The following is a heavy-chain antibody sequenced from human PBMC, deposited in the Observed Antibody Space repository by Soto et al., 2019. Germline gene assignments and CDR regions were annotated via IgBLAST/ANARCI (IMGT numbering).Heavy chain of an antibody. CDR1: GGSISSGDYY. Sequence: SETLSLTCTVSGGSISSGDYYWSWIPQPPGKGLEWIGYIYYSGSTYYNPSLKSRVTISVDTSKNQFSLKLSSVTAADTAVYYCAIYSGNSVYFDYWGQGTLVTVSS. V-gene: IGHV4-30-4*01. D-gene: IGHD4-4*01. J-gene: IGHJ4*02. CDR2: IYYSGST. CDR3: AIYSGNSVYFDY.